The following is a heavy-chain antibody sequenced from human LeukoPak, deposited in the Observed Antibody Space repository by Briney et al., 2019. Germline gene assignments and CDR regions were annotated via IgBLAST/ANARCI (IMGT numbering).Heavy chain of an antibody. Sequence: GASVKVSCKASGGTFSSYAISWVRQAPGQGLEWMGGIIPIFGTANYAQKFQGRVTITADESTSTAYMELSSLRSEDTAVYYCARDGTGDGDYYYMDVWGKGTTVTISS. D-gene: IGHD7-27*01. J-gene: IGHJ6*03. V-gene: IGHV1-69*13. CDR2: IIPIFGTA. CDR1: GGTFSSYA. CDR3: ARDGTGDGDYYYMDV.